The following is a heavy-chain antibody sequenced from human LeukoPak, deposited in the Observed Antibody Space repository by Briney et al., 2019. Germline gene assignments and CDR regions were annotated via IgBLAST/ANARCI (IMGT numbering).Heavy chain of an antibody. CDR1: GSSITSEYY. J-gene: IGHJ6*02. D-gene: IGHD3-9*01. Sequence: PSETLSLTCSVSGSSITSEYYWGWIRQAPAKGLEWVGTIYHSGSTYYNPALRSRVTISVDTSRNHFSLKLTSVTAADTAVYYCARGATIFLVDVWGQGTTVTVSS. CDR2: IYHSGST. V-gene: IGHV4-38-2*02. CDR3: ARGATIFLVDV.